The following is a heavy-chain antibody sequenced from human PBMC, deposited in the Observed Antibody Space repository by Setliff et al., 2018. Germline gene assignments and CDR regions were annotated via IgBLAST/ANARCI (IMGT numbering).Heavy chain of an antibody. D-gene: IGHD2-2*01. J-gene: IGHJ4*02. CDR2: ISAYSGNT. CDR3: SRLVRYCTATSCQRLSGGEF. V-gene: IGHV1-18*01. Sequence: GASVKVSCKASGYTFSDYGITWVRQAPGQGLEWMGWISAYSGNTKYAQKLQGRVTMTTDTSTGTAYMELSSLTFDDTAVYFCSRLVRYCTATSCQRLSGGEFWGQGTLVTVSS. CDR1: GYTFSDYG.